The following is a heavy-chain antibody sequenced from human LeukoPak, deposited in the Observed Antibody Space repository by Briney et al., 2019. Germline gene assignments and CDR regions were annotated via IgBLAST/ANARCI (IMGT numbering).Heavy chain of an antibody. D-gene: IGHD5-12*01. V-gene: IGHV3-21*01. J-gene: IGHJ6*02. CDR2: ISSSSSYI. Sequence: GGSLRLSCAASGFTFSSYSMNWVRQAPGKGLEWVSSISSSSSYIYYADSVKGRFTISRDNAKNSLYLQMNSLRAEDTAVYYCARTGHSGYDPSVRYYYYGMDVWGQGTTVTVSS. CDR1: GFTFSSYS. CDR3: ARTGHSGYDPSVRYYYYGMDV.